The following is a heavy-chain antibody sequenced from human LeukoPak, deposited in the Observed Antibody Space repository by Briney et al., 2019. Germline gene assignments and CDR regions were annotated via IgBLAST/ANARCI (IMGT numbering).Heavy chain of an antibody. CDR2: INRRGTT. Sequence: PSETLSLTCGVSGGSFSGFFWTWIRQSPGRGLEWIGEINRRGTTYYNPSLESRLAISLDTSRNPFFLNLTSVTAADTAVYFCARGGTTYFSGSGTHPWGQGTLVTVSS. CDR1: GGSFSGFF. D-gene: IGHD3-10*01. CDR3: ARGGTTYFSGSGTHP. V-gene: IGHV4-34*01. J-gene: IGHJ5*02.